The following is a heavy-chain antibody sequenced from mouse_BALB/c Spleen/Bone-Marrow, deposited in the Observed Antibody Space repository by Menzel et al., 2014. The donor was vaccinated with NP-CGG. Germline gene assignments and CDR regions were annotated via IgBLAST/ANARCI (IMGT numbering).Heavy chain of an antibody. CDR2: IYPGGGYT. J-gene: IGHJ4*01. D-gene: IGHD2-4*01. Sequence: QVQLQQSGAELVRPGTSAKISCKASGYTFTNYWLGWVKRRPGHGLEWIGDIYPGGGYTDYNEKFKGKATLTADTSSSTAYMQLSSLTSEDSAVYFCARDMITTRAMDYWGQGTSVTVSS. CDR3: ARDMITTRAMDY. CDR1: GYTFTNYW. V-gene: IGHV1-63*02.